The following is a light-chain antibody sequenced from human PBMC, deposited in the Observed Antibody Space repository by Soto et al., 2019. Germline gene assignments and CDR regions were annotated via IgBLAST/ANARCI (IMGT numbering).Light chain of an antibody. CDR1: TSDVGSHNF. J-gene: IGLJ3*02. CDR2: EVT. CDR3: SSFTNSILV. Sequence: QSALTQPASVSGSPGQSITISCTGTTSDVGSHNFVSWYQQLPGKAPKLLIYEVTNRPSGTSNRFSGSKSGNTASLTISGLQDEDEADYYCSSFTNSILVFGRGTKLTVL. V-gene: IGLV2-14*01.